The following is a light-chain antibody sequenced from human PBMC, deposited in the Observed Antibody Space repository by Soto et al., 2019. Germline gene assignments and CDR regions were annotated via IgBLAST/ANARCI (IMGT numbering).Light chain of an antibody. CDR1: SSDIGSYNH. J-gene: IGLJ1*01. CDR3: ISYTDRQSYL. V-gene: IGLV2-14*03. CDR2: AVS. Sequence: QSVLTQPASVSGSPGQSITISCSGTSSDIGSYNHVAWYQQFPGKSPKLMIYAVSDRPPGVSDRFSGSKSGITASLTISGLHTEDDADYYCISYTDRQSYLFGTGTKVTVL.